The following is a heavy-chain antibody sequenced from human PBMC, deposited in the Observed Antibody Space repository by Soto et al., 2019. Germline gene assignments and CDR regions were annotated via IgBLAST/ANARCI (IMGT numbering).Heavy chain of an antibody. D-gene: IGHD3-10*01. V-gene: IGHV4-30-4*01. CDR1: GGSINSSDYY. J-gene: IGHJ6*02. CDR3: ARDRYYGSGTYYNFYSGMDV. Sequence: PSETLSLTCTVSGGSINSSDYYWTWVRQPPGKGLEWIGNIFHSGSTYYTPSLQSRVTISLDTSKNHFSLKLSSVTPADTAVYYCARDRYYGSGTYYNFYSGMDVWGQGTTVTVSS. CDR2: IFHSGST.